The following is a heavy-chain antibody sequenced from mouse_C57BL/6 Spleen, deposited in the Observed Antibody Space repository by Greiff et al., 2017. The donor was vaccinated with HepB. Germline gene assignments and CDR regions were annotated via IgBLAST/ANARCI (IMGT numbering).Heavy chain of an antibody. Sequence: EVKLQESGPGLVKPSQSLSLTCSVTGYSITSGYYWNWIRQFPGNKLEWMGYISYDGSNNYNPSLKNRISITRDTSKNQFFLKLNSVTTEDTATYYCARNPSYYYGSSHWYFDVWGTGTTVTVSS. CDR3: ARNPSYYYGSSHWYFDV. D-gene: IGHD1-1*01. V-gene: IGHV3-6*01. CDR1: GYSITSGYY. CDR2: ISYDGSN. J-gene: IGHJ1*03.